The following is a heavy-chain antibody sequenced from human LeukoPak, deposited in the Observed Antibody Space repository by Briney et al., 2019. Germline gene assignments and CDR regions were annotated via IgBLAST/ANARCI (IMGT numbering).Heavy chain of an antibody. Sequence: GGSLRLSCAASGFTFSSHGMDWVRQAPGMGLEWVSGVSPSGDITYYADSVKGRFAISRDNSRNTVYFQLNSLRADDTAVYYCAKDFNIVATTYYFDYWGQGTLVTVSS. CDR3: AKDFNIVATTYYFDY. CDR2: VSPSGDIT. D-gene: IGHD5-12*01. V-gene: IGHV3-23*01. J-gene: IGHJ4*02. CDR1: GFTFSSHG.